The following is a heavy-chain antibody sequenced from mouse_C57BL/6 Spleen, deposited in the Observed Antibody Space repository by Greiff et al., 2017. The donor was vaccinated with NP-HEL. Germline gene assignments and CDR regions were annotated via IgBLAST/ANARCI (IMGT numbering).Heavy chain of an antibody. Sequence: VQLQQPGAELVKPGASVKLSCKASGYTFTSYWMQWVKQRPGQGLGWIGEIDPSDSYTNYNQKFKGKATLTVDTSSSTAYMQLSSLTSEDSAVYYCARWGPHYYGSSYYAMDYWGQGTSVTVSS. J-gene: IGHJ4*01. CDR1: GYTFTSYW. CDR3: ARWGPHYYGSSYYAMDY. CDR2: IDPSDSYT. V-gene: IGHV1-50*01. D-gene: IGHD1-1*01.